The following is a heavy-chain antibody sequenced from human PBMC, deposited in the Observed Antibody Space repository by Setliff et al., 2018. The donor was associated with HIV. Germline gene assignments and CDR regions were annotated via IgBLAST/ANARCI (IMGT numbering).Heavy chain of an antibody. D-gene: IGHD7-27*01. CDR3: ARQVGNKVLFDS. Sequence: SETLSLTCTVSGDSISSYYWSWIRQPPGKGLEWIGYIYYSGSTNYNPSLKSRVTISVDTSKNQLSLKLSSVTAADTAVYYCARQVGNKVLFDSWGRGTLVTVSS. V-gene: IGHV4-59*01. CDR1: GDSISSYY. CDR2: IYYSGST. J-gene: IGHJ4*02.